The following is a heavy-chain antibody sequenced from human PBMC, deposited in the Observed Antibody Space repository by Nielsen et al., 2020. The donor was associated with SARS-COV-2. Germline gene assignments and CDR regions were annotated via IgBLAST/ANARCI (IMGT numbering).Heavy chain of an antibody. CDR3: TTGARF. V-gene: IGHV3-15*01. D-gene: IGHD1-26*01. CDR1: GFTFSSYG. CDR2: IKSKADGGTT. Sequence: GGSLRLSCAASGFTFSSYGMHWVRQAPGKGLYWVGRIKSKADGGTTDYAAPVKGRFSISRDDSKNTLYLQMNRLTIEDTAVYYCTTGARFWGQGTLVTVSS. J-gene: IGHJ4*02.